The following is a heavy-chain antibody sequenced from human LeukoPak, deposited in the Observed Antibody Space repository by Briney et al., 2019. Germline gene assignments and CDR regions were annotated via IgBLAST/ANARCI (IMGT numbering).Heavy chain of an antibody. V-gene: IGHV2-5*01. Sequence: SGPTLVKPTQTLTLTCTFSGFSLSTSGVGVGWIRQPPGKALEWLALIYWNDDKRYSPSLKSRLTITKDTSKNQVVPTMTNMDPVDTATYYCAHSYYDSSGYYFAHDYWGQGTLVTVSS. J-gene: IGHJ4*02. CDR3: AHSYYDSSGYYFAHDY. CDR2: IYWNDDK. CDR1: GFSLSTSGVG. D-gene: IGHD3-22*01.